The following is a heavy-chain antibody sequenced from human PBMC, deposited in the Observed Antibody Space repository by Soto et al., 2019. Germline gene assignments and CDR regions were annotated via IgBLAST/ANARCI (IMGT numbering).Heavy chain of an antibody. Sequence: QVQLVQSGAELRKPGSSVKVSCKASGGTFSDSTINWVRQAPGQRLEWMGGIIPICDTANYEEKFQGRVTITADESTSTSFMEVSSLRSEDTAVDYCPRNGTLTGSSYGMDVWGQGTLVTVSS. V-gene: IGHV1-69*01. CDR1: GGTFSDST. CDR3: PRNGTLTGSSYGMDV. J-gene: IGHJ6*02. D-gene: IGHD1-1*01. CDR2: IIPICDTA.